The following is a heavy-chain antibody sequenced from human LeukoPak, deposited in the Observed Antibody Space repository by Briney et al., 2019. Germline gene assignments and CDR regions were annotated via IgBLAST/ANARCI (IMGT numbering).Heavy chain of an antibody. V-gene: IGHV3-33*01. Sequence: GGSLRLSCAASGFTFSSYGINWVRQAPGKGLECVAVIWYDGSNKYYADSVKGRFTISRDNSKNALYLQMSSLRAGDTAVYYCARGPGSGYYLTAFDIWGQGTMVTVSS. CDR1: GFTFSSYG. J-gene: IGHJ3*02. CDR3: ARGPGSGYYLTAFDI. D-gene: IGHD3-22*01. CDR2: IWYDGSNK.